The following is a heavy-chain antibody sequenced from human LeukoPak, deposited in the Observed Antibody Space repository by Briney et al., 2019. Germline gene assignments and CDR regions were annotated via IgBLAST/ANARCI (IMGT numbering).Heavy chain of an antibody. J-gene: IGHJ4*02. Sequence: SVKVSCNPSARTFSSYAISWVRQAPGQGLEWMGRIIPIFGTANYAQKFQGRVTITTDESTSTAYMELSSLRSEDTAVYYCAGGAAAIVGATEDYWGQGTLVTVSS. CDR1: ARTFSSYA. D-gene: IGHD1-26*01. CDR2: IIPIFGTA. CDR3: AGGAAAIVGATEDY. V-gene: IGHV1-69*05.